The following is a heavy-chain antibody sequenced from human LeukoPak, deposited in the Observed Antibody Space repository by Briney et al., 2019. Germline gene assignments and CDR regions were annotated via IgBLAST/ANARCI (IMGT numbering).Heavy chain of an antibody. CDR2: INPSGGST. D-gene: IGHD6-19*01. V-gene: IGHV1-46*01. J-gene: IGHJ6*03. CDR1: GYTFTSYY. Sequence: ASVKVSCKASGYTFTSYYMHWVRQAPGQGLEWMGIINPSGGSTSYAQKFQGRVTMTRDMSTSTVYMELSSLRSEDTAVYYCARDRSVAGAWYYYYYMGVWGKGTTVTVSS. CDR3: ARDRSVAGAWYYYYYMGV.